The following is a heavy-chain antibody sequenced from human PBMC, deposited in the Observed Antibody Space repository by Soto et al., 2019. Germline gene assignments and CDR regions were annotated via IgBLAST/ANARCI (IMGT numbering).Heavy chain of an antibody. CDR3: ARGEDAFFYYGLDV. CDR2: IYDTGISGYTPST. J-gene: IGHJ6*02. V-gene: IGHV4-59*01. CDR1: GGSITSSY. Sequence: SSETLSLTCTVSGGSITSSYWSWIRRPPGKGLEWIAYIYDTGISGYTPSTSYNPSLKSPVTMSVDTSKSQFSLKLTSVTAADTAVYYCARGEDAFFYYGLDVWGQGITVTVSS.